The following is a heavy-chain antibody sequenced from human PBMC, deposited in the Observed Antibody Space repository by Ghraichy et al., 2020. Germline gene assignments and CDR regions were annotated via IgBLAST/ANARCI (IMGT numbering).Heavy chain of an antibody. D-gene: IGHD1-7*01. V-gene: IGHV4-59*01. CDR2: IYYSGST. Sequence: SETLSLTCTVSGGSISSYYWSWIRQPPGKGLEWIGYIYYSGSTNYNPSLKSRVTISVDTSKNQFSLKLSSVTAADTAVYYCASTGKSKSGGNYLIEYFQHWGQGTLVTVSS. CDR1: GGSISSYY. J-gene: IGHJ1*01. CDR3: ASTGKSKSGGNYLIEYFQH.